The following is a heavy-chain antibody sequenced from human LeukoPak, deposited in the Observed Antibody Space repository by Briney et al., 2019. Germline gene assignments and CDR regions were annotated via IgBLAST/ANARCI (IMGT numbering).Heavy chain of an antibody. CDR1: GYSISSGYY. V-gene: IGHV4-38-2*01. CDR3: ARLPLHSYFDY. CDR2: IYHSGST. Sequence: SETLSLTCAVSGYSISSGYYWGWIRQPPGKGLEWIGSIYHSGSTYYNPSLKSRVTISVDTSKNQFSLKLSSVTAADTAVYYCARLPLHSYFDYWGQGTRVTVSS. J-gene: IGHJ4*02.